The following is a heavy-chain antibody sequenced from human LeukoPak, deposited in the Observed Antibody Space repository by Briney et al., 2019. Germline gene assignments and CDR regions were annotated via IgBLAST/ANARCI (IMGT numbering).Heavy chain of an antibody. CDR2: INPSGGST. J-gene: IGHJ4*02. CDR3: ARGGQLVAATLRPFDY. Sequence: ASVKVSCKASGYTFTSYYMHWVRQAPGQGLEWMGIINPSGGSTSYAQKFQGGVTMTRDMSTSTVYMELSSLRSEDTAVYYCARGGQLVAATLRPFDYWGQGTLVTVSS. D-gene: IGHD2-15*01. CDR1: GYTFTSYY. V-gene: IGHV1-46*01.